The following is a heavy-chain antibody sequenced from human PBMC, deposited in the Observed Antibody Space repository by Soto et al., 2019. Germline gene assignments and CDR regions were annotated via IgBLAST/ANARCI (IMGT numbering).Heavy chain of an antibody. CDR2: ISAYNRNT. J-gene: IGHJ6*02. CDR3: ARDVVGKMATTIAADGSRYYYGMDV. CDR1: GDTFSSYV. D-gene: IGHD6-13*01. Sequence: SVKVCCEASGDTFSSYVLGGVRQATRQRLEWMEWISAYNRNTNYAQKLQGRVTMTTDTSTSTAYMELRSMRSDDTAVYYCARDVVGKMATTIAADGSRYYYGMDVWGQGTTVTVSS. V-gene: IGHV1-18*01.